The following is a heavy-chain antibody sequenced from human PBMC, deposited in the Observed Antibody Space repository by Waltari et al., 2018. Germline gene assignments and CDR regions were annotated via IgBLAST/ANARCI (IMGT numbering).Heavy chain of an antibody. D-gene: IGHD5-18*01. CDR2: INHSGST. CDR3: ARNTIQQQHGMDV. V-gene: IGHV4-34*01. Sequence: QPPGKGLEWIGEINHSGSTNYNPSLKSRDTISVDTSKNQFSLKLSSVTAADTAVYYCARNTIQQQHGMDVWGQGTTVTVSS. J-gene: IGHJ6*02.